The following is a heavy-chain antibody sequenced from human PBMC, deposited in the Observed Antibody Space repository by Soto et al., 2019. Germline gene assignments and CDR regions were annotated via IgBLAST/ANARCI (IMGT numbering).Heavy chain of an antibody. CDR2: TYTGGNS. CDR1: GFTVSSKY. D-gene: IGHD5-18*01. Sequence: EVQLVESGGGLVQPGGSLRLSCAASGFTVSSKYMSWVRQAPEGGLEWISVTYTGGNSYYADSVRGRFTLSRDDSKNTLFLQMNSLRAEDTAVYYCARGFSYGSVAGLFDFWGQGALVTVSS. CDR3: ARGFSYGSVAGLFDF. V-gene: IGHV3-66*01. J-gene: IGHJ4*02.